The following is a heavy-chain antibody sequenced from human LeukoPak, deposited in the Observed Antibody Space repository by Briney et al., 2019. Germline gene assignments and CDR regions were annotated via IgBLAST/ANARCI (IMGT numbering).Heavy chain of an antibody. CDR1: GGTFSSYA. CDR3: ARARLAERKAAAGPGWFDP. D-gene: IGHD6-13*01. Sequence: SVKVSCKASGGTFSSYAISWVRQAPGQGLEWMGRIIPILGIANYAQKFQGRVTITADKSTSTAYMELSSLRSEDTAVYYCARARLAERKAAAGPGWFDPWGQGTLVTVSS. CDR2: IIPILGIA. J-gene: IGHJ5*02. V-gene: IGHV1-69*04.